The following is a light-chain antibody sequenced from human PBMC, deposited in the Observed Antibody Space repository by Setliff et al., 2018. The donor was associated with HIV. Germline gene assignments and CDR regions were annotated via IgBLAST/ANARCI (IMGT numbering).Light chain of an antibody. V-gene: IGLV1-44*01. CDR3: QSYDSSLSTYV. J-gene: IGLJ1*01. CDR1: SSNIGRNP. CDR2: NNF. Sequence: QSVLTQPPSVSGTPGQRVSISCSGSSSNIGRNPVNWYQQLPGTAPKLLIYNNFQGPSGVPDRFSGSNSGTSASLAITGLQAEDEADYYCQSYDSSLSTYVFGTGTKVTVL.